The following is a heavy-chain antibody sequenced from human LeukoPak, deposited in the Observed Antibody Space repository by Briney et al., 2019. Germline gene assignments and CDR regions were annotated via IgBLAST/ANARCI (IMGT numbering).Heavy chain of an antibody. Sequence: ASVKVSCKASGYTFTGYYIHWVRQAPGQGLEWMGWINPNSGGTNYAQKFQGRVTMTRDTSISTAYMELSRLRSDDTAMYYCARGPIASAGTVDYWGQGTLVTVSS. V-gene: IGHV1-2*02. D-gene: IGHD6-13*01. CDR3: ARGPIASAGTVDY. CDR1: GYTFTGYY. CDR2: INPNSGGT. J-gene: IGHJ4*02.